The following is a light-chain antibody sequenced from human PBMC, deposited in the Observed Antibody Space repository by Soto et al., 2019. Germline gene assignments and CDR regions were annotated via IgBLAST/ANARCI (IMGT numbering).Light chain of an antibody. CDR2: LGS. Sequence: DIVMTQSPLSLPVTPGEPASISCRSSQSLLHSNGYNYLDWYLQKPGQSPQLMICLGSNRASGVSDRFSGSGSGTDFTLKISRVEAEDVGVYYCMQALQTPWTLGQGTKVEIK. CDR3: MQALQTPWT. CDR1: QSLLHSNGYNY. V-gene: IGKV2-28*01. J-gene: IGKJ1*01.